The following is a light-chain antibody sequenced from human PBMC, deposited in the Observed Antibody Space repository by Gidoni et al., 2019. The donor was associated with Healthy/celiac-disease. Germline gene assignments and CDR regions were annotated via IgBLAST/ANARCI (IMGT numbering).Light chain of an antibody. CDR3: QQSYSTTFT. V-gene: IGKV1-39*01. CDR2: AAA. J-gene: IGKJ4*01. CDR1: QSISSY. Sequence: IQMAHSPSSLSASVGDRVTITCRASQSISSYLNWYQQKPGKAPKLLIYAAASLQSGVPSRFSGSGSGTDFTLTISSLQPEEFVTDYCQQSYSTTFTFGGGTKVEIK.